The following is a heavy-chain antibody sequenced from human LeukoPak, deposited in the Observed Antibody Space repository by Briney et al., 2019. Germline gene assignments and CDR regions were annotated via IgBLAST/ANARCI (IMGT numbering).Heavy chain of an antibody. D-gene: IGHD2-2*01. Sequence: SETLSLTCTVSAYSISNGFVWGWIRQPPGKGLEWIASIYHSGTTYYNPSLKSRVTMSVDTSKNQFSLRLSSVTAADTAVYYCARQKCTSASCLTKNAFDIWGQGTMVTVSS. CDR2: IYHSGTT. CDR3: ARQKCTSASCLTKNAFDI. V-gene: IGHV4-38-2*02. J-gene: IGHJ3*02. CDR1: AYSISNGFV.